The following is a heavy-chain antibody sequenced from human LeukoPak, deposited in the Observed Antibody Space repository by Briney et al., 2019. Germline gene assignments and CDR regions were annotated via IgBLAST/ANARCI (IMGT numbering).Heavy chain of an antibody. CDR2: IYYSGST. Sequence: ASETLSLTCTVSGGSISSYYWSWIRQPPGKGLEWIGYIYYSGSTNYNPSLKSRVTISVDTSKNQFSLKLSSVTAADTAVYYCASILLWFGELSGYFDLWGRGTLVTVSS. D-gene: IGHD3-10*01. V-gene: IGHV4-59*08. J-gene: IGHJ2*01. CDR1: GGSISSYY. CDR3: ASILLWFGELSGYFDL.